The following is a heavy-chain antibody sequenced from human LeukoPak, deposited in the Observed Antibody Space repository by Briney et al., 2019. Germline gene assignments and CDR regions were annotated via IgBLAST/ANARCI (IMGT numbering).Heavy chain of an antibody. V-gene: IGHV3-66*01. J-gene: IGHJ1*01. Sequence: GGSLRLSCAASGFTVSSNYMSWVRQAPRKGLEWVSVIYSGGSTYYADSVKGRFTISRDNSKNTLYLQMNSLRAEDTAVYYCARDTGGHYYGSGSYPEGYFQHWGQGTLVTVSS. D-gene: IGHD3-10*01. CDR2: IYSGGST. CDR1: GFTVSSNY. CDR3: ARDTGGHYYGSGSYPEGYFQH.